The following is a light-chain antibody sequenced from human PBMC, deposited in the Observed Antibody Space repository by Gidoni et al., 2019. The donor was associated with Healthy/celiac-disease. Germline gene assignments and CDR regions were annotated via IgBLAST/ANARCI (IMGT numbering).Light chain of an antibody. Sequence: DIVMTQSPDSMAVSLGERATNNCKSRQIVLYSSNKKNYLALYQQKPGQPPKLLIYWASTRESGVPDRFSGSGSGTDFTLTISSLQAEDVAVYYCQQYYSTPLTFGGGTKVEIK. J-gene: IGKJ4*01. CDR3: QQYYSTPLT. CDR1: QIVLYSSNKKNY. CDR2: WAS. V-gene: IGKV4-1*01.